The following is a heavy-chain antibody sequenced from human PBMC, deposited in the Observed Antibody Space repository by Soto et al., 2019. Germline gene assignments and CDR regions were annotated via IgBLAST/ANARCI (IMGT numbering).Heavy chain of an antibody. V-gene: IGHV3-21*01. CDR1: GFSFTRYS. CDR3: ARESEDLTSNFDY. CDR2: ISSTTNYI. J-gene: IGHJ4*02. Sequence: LRLSCAASGFSFTRYSMNWVRQAPGKGLEWVSSISSTTNYIYYADSMKGRFTVSRDNAKNSVYLDMNSLSAEDTAVYYCARESEDLTSNFDYWGQGTLVTVSS.